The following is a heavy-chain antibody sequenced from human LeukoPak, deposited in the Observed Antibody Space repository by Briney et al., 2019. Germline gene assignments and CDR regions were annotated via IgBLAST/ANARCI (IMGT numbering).Heavy chain of an antibody. V-gene: IGHV4-59*01. D-gene: IGHD1-14*01. CDR1: GGSINNYY. CDR3: ARFSATPLTKGYYFYMDV. Sequence: SETLSLTCTVSGGSINNYYWSWIRQPPGKGLEYIGHIYYSGSTDYSPSLKSRVTISVDTSRNQFSLKLTSVTAADPGVYYCARFSATPLTKGYYFYMDVWGKGTTVTVSS. CDR2: IYYSGST. J-gene: IGHJ6*03.